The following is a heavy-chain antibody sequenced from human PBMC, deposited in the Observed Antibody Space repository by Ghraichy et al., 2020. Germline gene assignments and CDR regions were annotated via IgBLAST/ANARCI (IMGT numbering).Heavy chain of an antibody. CDR2: ISGSGGST. D-gene: IGHD6-13*01. CDR3: AKVHLSSSWETLDY. V-gene: IGHV3-23*01. J-gene: IGHJ4*02. CDR1: GFTFSSYA. Sequence: GESPNISCAASGFTFSSYAMSWVRQAPGKGLEWVSAISGSGGSTYYADSVKGRFTISRDNSKNTLYLQMNSLRAEDTAVYYCAKVHLSSSWETLDYWGQGTLVTVSS.